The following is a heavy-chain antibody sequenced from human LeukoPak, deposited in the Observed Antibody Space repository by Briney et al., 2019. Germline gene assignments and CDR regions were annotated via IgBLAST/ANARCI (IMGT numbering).Heavy chain of an antibody. CDR1: GYTFTSYG. J-gene: IGHJ5*02. Sequence: ASVKVSCKASGYTFTSYGISWVRQAPGQGLEWMGWISAYNGNTNYAQKFQGRVTMTRDTSISTAYMELSRLTSDDTAVYYCARGPPYCSSTSCYSSWFDPWGQGTLVTVSS. CDR3: ARGPPYCSSTSCYSSWFDP. CDR2: ISAYNGNT. V-gene: IGHV1-18*01. D-gene: IGHD2-2*02.